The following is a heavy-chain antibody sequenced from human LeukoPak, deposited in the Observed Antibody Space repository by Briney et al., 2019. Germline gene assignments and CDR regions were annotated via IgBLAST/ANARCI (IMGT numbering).Heavy chain of an antibody. J-gene: IGHJ5*02. D-gene: IGHD6-13*01. CDR1: GYTFTGYY. CDR3: AREVDNSSWYGGNWFDP. V-gene: IGHV1-2*04. CDR2: INPNSGGT. Sequence: ASVKVSCKASGYTFTGYYMHWVRQAPGQGLEWMGWINPNSGGTNYAQKFQGWVTMTRDTSISTAYMELSRLRSDDTAVYYCAREVDNSSWYGGNWFDPWGQGTLVTVSS.